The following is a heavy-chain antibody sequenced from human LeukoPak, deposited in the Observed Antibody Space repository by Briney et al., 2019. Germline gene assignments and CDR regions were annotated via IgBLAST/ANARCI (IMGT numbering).Heavy chain of an antibody. CDR1: GFTFSSYA. D-gene: IGHD6-13*01. V-gene: IGHV3-23*01. CDR2: ISGSGGST. CDR3: ARAGGTAGSNWYFDL. J-gene: IGHJ2*01. Sequence: PGGSLRLSCAAAGFTFSSYAMSWVRQAPGKGLEWVSAISGSGGSTYYADSVKGRFTISRDNSKNTLYLQMNSLRAEDTAVYYCARAGGTAGSNWYFDLLGRGTLVTVSS.